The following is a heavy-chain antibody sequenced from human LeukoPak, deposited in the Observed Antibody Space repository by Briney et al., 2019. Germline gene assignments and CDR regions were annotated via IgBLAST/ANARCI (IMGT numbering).Heavy chain of an antibody. CDR2: ISSFSGTI. Sequence: GGSLRLSCAASGLTFSSYEMNWVRQAPGEGLEWVSYISSFSGTINYADSVKGRFTISRDNAKNSLYLQMNSLRAEDTAVYYCARDQGGVGYWGQGTLVTVSS. D-gene: IGHD3-16*01. J-gene: IGHJ4*02. V-gene: IGHV3-48*01. CDR3: ARDQGGVGY. CDR1: GLTFSSYE.